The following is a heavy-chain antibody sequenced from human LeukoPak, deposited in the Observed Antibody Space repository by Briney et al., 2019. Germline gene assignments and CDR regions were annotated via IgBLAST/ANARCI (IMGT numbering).Heavy chain of an antibody. CDR1: GFTFDDYA. CDR3: ASPLYYDFWSGYSDAFDI. Sequence: GGSLRLSCAASGFTFDDYAMHWVRQAPGKGLEWVSGISWNSGSIGYADSVKGRFTISRDNAKNSLYLQMNSLRAEDTAVYYCASPLYYDFWSGYSDAFDIWGQGTMVTVSS. D-gene: IGHD3-3*01. J-gene: IGHJ3*02. CDR2: ISWNSGSI. V-gene: IGHV3-9*01.